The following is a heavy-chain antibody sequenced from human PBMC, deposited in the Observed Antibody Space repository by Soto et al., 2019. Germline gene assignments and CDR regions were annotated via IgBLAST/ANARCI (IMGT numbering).Heavy chain of an antibody. D-gene: IGHD3-22*01. Sequence: QVQLQESGPGLVKPSGTLSLTCAVSCGSISSSNWWSWVRQHPGKGLEWIGEIYHSGSTNYNPSLKSRVTISVAKSKNQFSLKLSSVTAADTAVYYYARVRTVGASSADAYWGQGTLVTVSS. J-gene: IGHJ4*02. V-gene: IGHV4-4*02. CDR2: IYHSGST. CDR1: CGSISSSNW. CDR3: ARVRTVGASSADAY.